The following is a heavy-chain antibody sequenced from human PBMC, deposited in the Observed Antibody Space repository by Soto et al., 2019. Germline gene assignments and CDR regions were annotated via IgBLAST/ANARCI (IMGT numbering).Heavy chain of an antibody. CDR1: GGSFSGYY. D-gene: IGHD3-10*02. CDR2: INHSGST. CDR3: ARVFGELPPWNV. V-gene: IGHV4-34*01. J-gene: IGHJ6*04. Sequence: SQTLSLTCAVYGGSFSGYYWSWIRQPPGKGLEWIGEINHSGSTNYNPSLKSRVTISVDTSKNQFSLKLSSVTAADTAVYYCARVFGELPPWNVWGKGTTVTVSS.